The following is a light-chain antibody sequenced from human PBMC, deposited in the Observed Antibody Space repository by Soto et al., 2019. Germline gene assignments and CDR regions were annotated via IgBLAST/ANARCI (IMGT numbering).Light chain of an antibody. V-gene: IGKV1-39*01. CDR2: AAS. CDR1: QSISSY. J-gene: IGKJ1*01. Sequence: DIQMTHSLSSLSSSVGDRVTITCRASQSISSYLNWYQQKPGKAPKLLIYAASSLQSGVPSRFSGSGSGTDFTLTISSLQPEDFATYYCQQSYSTPWKFGQGTKVDIK. CDR3: QQSYSTPWK.